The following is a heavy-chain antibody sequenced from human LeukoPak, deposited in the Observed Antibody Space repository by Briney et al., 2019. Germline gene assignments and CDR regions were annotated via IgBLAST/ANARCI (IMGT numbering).Heavy chain of an antibody. V-gene: IGHV3-21*04. D-gene: IGHD6-13*01. CDR2: ISSSSSYI. Sequence: GGSLRLSCAASGFTFSSYSMNWVRQAPGKGLEWVSSISSSSSYIYYADSVKGRFTISRDNSKNTLYLQMNSLRAEDTAVYYCAKAPDRIAAAGTWWFDPWGQGTLVTVSS. J-gene: IGHJ5*02. CDR1: GFTFSSYS. CDR3: AKAPDRIAAAGTWWFDP.